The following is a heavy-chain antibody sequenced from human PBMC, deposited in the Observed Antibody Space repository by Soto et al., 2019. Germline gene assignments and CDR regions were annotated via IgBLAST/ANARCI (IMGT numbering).Heavy chain of an antibody. CDR3: AREGSYDSSLGPFQH. CDR1: GGSIISGDYY. D-gene: IGHD3-22*01. Sequence: SEAVSITCTVSGGSIISGDYYWGWIRQPPGKGLEWIGYIYYSGSTYYHPSLKGRVTISVDTSKNQFSLKLSSVTAADPAVYYCAREGSYDSSLGPFQHWRQGTLVTV. CDR2: IYYSGST. V-gene: IGHV4-30-4*01. J-gene: IGHJ1*01.